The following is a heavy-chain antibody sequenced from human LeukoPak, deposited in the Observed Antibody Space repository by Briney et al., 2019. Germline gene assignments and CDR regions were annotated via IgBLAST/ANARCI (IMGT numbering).Heavy chain of an antibody. CDR1: GGSFSGYY. CDR2: INHSGST. D-gene: IGHD2-21*01. J-gene: IGHJ4*02. V-gene: IGHV4-34*01. CDR3: ARLKRKAVVDY. Sequence: SETLSLTCAVYGGSFSGYYWSWIRQPPGKGLEWIGEINHSGSTNYNPSLKSRVTISVDTSKNQFSLKLSSVTAADTAVYYCARLKRKAVVDYWGQGTLVTVSS.